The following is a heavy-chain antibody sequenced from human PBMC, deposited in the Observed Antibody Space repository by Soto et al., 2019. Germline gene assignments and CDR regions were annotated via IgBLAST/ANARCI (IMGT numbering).Heavy chain of an antibody. CDR2: IYYSGST. CDR3: ARRVVGATNWFDP. CDR1: GGSISSYY. J-gene: IGHJ5*02. V-gene: IGHV4-59*08. Sequence: SETLSLTCTVSGGSISSYYWSWIRQPPGKGLEWIGYIYYSGSTNYNPSLKSRVTISVDTSKNQFSPKLSSVTAADTAVYYCARRVVGATNWFDPWGQGTLVTVSS. D-gene: IGHD1-26*01.